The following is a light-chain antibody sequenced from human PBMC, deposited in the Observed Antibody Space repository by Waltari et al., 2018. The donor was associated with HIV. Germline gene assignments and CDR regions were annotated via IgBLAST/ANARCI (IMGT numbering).Light chain of an antibody. V-gene: IGLV7-46*01. CDR2: ETN. Sequence: QAVVTQEPSLTVSPGGPLTPTCGSSTGAVTSGHHPYWFQQKPGQAPRTLSYETNNRHSGTPARFSGSLLGAKAALALSGARPEDEAKYYCLLSYAGARPVVFGGGTKLTVL. CDR1: TGAVTSGHH. J-gene: IGLJ2*01. CDR3: LLSYAGARPVV.